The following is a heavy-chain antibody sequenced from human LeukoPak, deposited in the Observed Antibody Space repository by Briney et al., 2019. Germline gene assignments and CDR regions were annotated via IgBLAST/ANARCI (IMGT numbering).Heavy chain of an antibody. CDR2: ISSSSSYI. CDR1: GFTFSSYS. V-gene: IGHV3-21*01. Sequence: GGSLRLSCAASGFTFSSYSMNWVRQAPGKGLEWVSSISSSSSYIYYADSVKGRFTISRDNAKNSLHLQMNSLRAEDTALYYCARGGYYDYVWGSYRNDYWGQGTLVTVSS. D-gene: IGHD3-16*02. J-gene: IGHJ4*02. CDR3: ARGGYYDYVWGSYRNDY.